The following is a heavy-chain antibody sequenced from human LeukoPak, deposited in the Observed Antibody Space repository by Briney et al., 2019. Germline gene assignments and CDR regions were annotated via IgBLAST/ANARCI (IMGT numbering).Heavy chain of an antibody. J-gene: IGHJ4*02. Sequence: GGSLRLSCAASGFTFSSCAMSWVRLAPGKGLEWVSSITHDAASIYYADSVKGRFTISRDNSKNTLYLQMNSLRAEDTAVYYCAKDHYDSSGYYYDRDFDYWGQGTLVTVSS. CDR2: ITHDAASI. CDR3: AKDHYDSSGYYYDRDFDY. D-gene: IGHD3-22*01. V-gene: IGHV3-23*01. CDR1: GFTFSSCA.